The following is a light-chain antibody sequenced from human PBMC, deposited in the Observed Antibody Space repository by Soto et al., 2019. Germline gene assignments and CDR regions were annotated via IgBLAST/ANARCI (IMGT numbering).Light chain of an antibody. CDR3: QQDHSSAPWT. Sequence: SQSVSDKLAWYQQKPGQAPRLLIYHASARATGIPARFSGSGYGKEFNLTIRGLQSADFAVFSCQQDHSSAPWTVGQGTKLDIK. J-gene: IGKJ1*01. CDR1: QSVSDK. CDR2: HAS. V-gene: IGKV3-15*01.